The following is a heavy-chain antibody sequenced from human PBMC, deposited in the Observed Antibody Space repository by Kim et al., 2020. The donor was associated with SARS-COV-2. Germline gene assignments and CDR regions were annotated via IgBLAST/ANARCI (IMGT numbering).Heavy chain of an antibody. Sequence: GGSLRLSCAASGFTVSNYGMHWVRQAPGKGLEWVARICYDGSYKYYADSVKGRFTISRDNSANTLYLQMNSLRAEDTAVYYCARGGVTPHGFWAQGTRV. CDR1: GFTVSNYG. J-gene: IGHJ3*01. D-gene: IGHD2-21*02. CDR2: ICYDGSYK. V-gene: IGHV3-33*01. CDR3: ARGGVTPHGF.